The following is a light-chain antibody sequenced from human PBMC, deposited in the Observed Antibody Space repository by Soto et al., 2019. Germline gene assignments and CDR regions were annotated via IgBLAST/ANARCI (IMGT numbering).Light chain of an antibody. Sequence: QSALTQPPSASGPPGQSVTFSCTGTSSDVGGYNYFSWNQQHPAKAPKLMIFEVSKRPSGVPDRFSGSKSGNTASLTVSDLQGEDEADYYCSSFAGSNNFGVFGTGTKLTVL. CDR3: SSFAGSNNFGV. CDR1: SSDVGGYNY. V-gene: IGLV2-8*01. J-gene: IGLJ1*01. CDR2: EVS.